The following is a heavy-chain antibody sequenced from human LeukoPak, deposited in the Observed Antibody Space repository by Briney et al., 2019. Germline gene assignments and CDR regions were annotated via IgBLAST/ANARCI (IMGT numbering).Heavy chain of an antibody. CDR3: AREGLVPATAIDY. CDR2: IYTSGST. J-gene: IGHJ4*02. CDR1: GGSISSYY. D-gene: IGHD2-2*01. V-gene: IGHV4-4*07. Sequence: SETLSLTCTVSGGSISSYYRSWIRQPAGKGLEWIGRIYTSGSTNYNPSLKSRVTISVDTSKNQFSLKLSSVTAADTAVYYCAREGLVPATAIDYWGQGTLVTVSS.